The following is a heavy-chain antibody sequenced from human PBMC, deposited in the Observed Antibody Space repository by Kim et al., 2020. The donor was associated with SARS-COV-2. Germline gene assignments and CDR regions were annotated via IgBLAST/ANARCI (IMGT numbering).Heavy chain of an antibody. J-gene: IGHJ4*01. CDR1: GFTFVDYA. D-gene: IGHD6-13*01. Sequence: GGSLRLSCAVSGFTFVDYAMHWVRQPPGKGLEWVAGICWNSGSKGYADSVKGRFTISRDNAKNSLYLQMNSLRAEDTALYYCAKESAAAFDFWGHGTLGT. CDR3: AKESAAAFDF. V-gene: IGHV3-9*01. CDR2: ICWNSGSK.